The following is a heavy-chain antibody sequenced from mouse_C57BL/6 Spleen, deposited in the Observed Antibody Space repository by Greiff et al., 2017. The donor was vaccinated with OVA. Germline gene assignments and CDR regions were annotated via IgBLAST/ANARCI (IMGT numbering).Heavy chain of an antibody. Sequence: QVQLQQSGAELVRPGTSVKVSCKASGYAFTNYLIEWVKQRPGQGLEWIGVINPGSGGTNYNEKFKGKATLTPDKSSSTAYMQLSSLTSEDSAVYFCARTDGYYGYWGQGTTLTVSS. V-gene: IGHV1-54*01. CDR1: GYAFTNYL. CDR3: ARTDGYYGY. J-gene: IGHJ2*01. CDR2: INPGSGGT. D-gene: IGHD2-3*01.